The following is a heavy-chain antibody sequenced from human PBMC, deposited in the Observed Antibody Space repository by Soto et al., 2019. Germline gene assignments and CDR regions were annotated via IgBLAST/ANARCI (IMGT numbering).Heavy chain of an antibody. D-gene: IGHD6-25*01. J-gene: IGHJ4*02. Sequence: GESLKISCKGSEYPFTNYWISWVRQVPGKGLEWMGRIDPSDSYSSHSPSFQGHVTLSADKSINTVYLHWSSLKASDTAMYYCARQEAYSSAAYGLGFWGQGTLVTVSS. CDR1: EYPFTNYW. V-gene: IGHV5-10-1*01. CDR2: IDPSDSYS. CDR3: ARQEAYSSAAYGLGF.